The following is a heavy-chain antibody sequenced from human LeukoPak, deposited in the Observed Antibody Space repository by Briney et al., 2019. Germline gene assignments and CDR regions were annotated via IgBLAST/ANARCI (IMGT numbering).Heavy chain of an antibody. V-gene: IGHV1-2*02. CDR3: ARDWEVRGVISTLAFDY. J-gene: IGHJ4*02. D-gene: IGHD3-10*01. CDR2: INPNSGGT. CDR1: GYTFTGYY. Sequence: GASVKVSCKASGYTFTGYYMHWVRQAPGQGLEWMGWINPNSGGTNYAQKFQGRVTMTRDTSISTAYMELSRLRSDDTAVYYCARDWEVRGVISTLAFDYWGQGTLVTVSS.